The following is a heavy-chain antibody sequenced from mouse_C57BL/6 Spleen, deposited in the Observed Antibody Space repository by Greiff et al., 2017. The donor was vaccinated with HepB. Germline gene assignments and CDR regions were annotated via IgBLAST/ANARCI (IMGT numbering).Heavy chain of an antibody. Sequence: VQLQQSGAELMKPGASVKLSCKATGYTFTGYWIEWVKQRPGHGLEWIGEILPGSGSTNYNEKFKGKATFTADTSSNTAYMQLSSLTTEDSAIYYWAGRRVITTVVATRYFDVWGTGTTVTVSS. V-gene: IGHV1-9*01. CDR3: AGRRVITTVVATRYFDV. D-gene: IGHD1-1*01. J-gene: IGHJ1*03. CDR2: ILPGSGST. CDR1: GYTFTGYW.